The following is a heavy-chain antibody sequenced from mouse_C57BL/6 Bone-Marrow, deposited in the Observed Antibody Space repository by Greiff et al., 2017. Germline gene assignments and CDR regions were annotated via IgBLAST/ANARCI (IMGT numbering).Heavy chain of an antibody. CDR1: GYSFTSYY. CDR3: ARGWDYDGYYYAMDY. CDR2: IYPGSGNT. Sequence: QVQLQQSGPELVKPGASVTISCKASGYSFTSYYIHWVKQRPGQGLEWIGWIYPGSGNTKYNEKFKGKATLTADTSSSTAYMQLSSLTSEDSAVYYCARGWDYDGYYYAMDYWGQGTSVTVSS. D-gene: IGHD2-4*01. J-gene: IGHJ4*01. V-gene: IGHV1-66*01.